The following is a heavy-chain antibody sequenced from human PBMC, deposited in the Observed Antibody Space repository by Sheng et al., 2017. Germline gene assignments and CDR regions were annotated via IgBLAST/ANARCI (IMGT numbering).Heavy chain of an antibody. J-gene: IGHJ4*02. CDR3: ARGQGKGSSWYYFDY. CDR1: GGSFSGYY. V-gene: IGHV4-34*01. CDR2: INHSGST. D-gene: IGHD6-13*01. Sequence: QVQLQQWGAGLLKPSETLSLTCAVYGGSFSGYYWSWIRQPPGKGLEWIGEINHSGSTNYNPSLKSRVTISVDTSKNQFSLKLSSVTAADTAVYYCARGQGKGSSWYYFDYWGQGTLVTVSS.